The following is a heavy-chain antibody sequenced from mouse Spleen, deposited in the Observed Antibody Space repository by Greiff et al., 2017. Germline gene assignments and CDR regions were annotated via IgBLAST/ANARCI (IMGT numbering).Heavy chain of an antibody. J-gene: IGHJ1*01. CDR3: ARRDDGYYWYFDV. Sequence: EVQLVESGGGLVKPGGSLKLSCAASGFTFSSYAMSWVRQTPEKRLEWVATISSGGSYTYYPDSVKGRFTISRDNAKNTLYLQMSSLRSEDTAMYYCARRDDGYYWYFDVWGAGTTVTVSS. D-gene: IGHD2-3*01. CDR1: GFTFSSYA. V-gene: IGHV5-9-3*01. CDR2: ISSGGSYT.